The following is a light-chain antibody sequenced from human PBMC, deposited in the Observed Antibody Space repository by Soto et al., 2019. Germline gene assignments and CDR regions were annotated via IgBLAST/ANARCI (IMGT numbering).Light chain of an antibody. CDR2: EVS. Sequence: QSVLTQPASVSGSPGQSSTIACTGTSSDVGGYNYVSWYQQHPGKAPKLMIYEVSNRPSGVSNRFSGSKSGNTASLTISGLQAEDEAGYYCSSYTGSSTHYVFGTGTKVTVL. CDR3: SSYTGSSTHYV. CDR1: SSDVGGYNY. J-gene: IGLJ1*01. V-gene: IGLV2-14*01.